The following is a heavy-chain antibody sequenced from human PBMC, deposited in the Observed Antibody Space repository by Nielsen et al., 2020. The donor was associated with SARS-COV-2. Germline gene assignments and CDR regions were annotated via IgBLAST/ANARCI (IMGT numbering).Heavy chain of an antibody. D-gene: IGHD6-19*01. CDR3: ARDIAVAGTEYFQH. CDR2: IKQDGSEK. Sequence: GGSLRLSCAASGFTFSSYWMSWVRQAPGKGLEWVANIKQDGSEKYYVDSVKGRFTISRDNAKNSLYLQMNSLRAEDTAVYYCARDIAVAGTEYFQHWGQGTLVTVSS. CDR1: GFTFSSYW. J-gene: IGHJ1*01. V-gene: IGHV3-7*01.